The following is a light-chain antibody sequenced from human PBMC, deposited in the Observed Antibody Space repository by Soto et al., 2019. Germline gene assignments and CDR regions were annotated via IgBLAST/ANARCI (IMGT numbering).Light chain of an antibody. J-gene: IGLJ1*01. V-gene: IGLV2-8*01. CDR3: SSYTSTSTYV. CDR1: SXDVGGYNY. Sequence: QSVLTQPPSASGSPGQSVTISCTGTSXDVGGYNYVSWYQQHPGKAPKLMIYEVSKRPSGVPDRFSGSKSGNTASLTVSGLQPEDEADYYCSSYTSTSTYVFGTGTKVTVL. CDR2: EVS.